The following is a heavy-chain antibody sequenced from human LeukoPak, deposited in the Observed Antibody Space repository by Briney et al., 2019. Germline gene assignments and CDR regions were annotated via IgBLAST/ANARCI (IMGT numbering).Heavy chain of an antibody. CDR3: AKDIVAKGDY. CDR1: GFTFSSYG. D-gene: IGHD5-12*01. Sequence: GRSLRLSCAASGFTFSSYGMHWVRQAPGKGLEWVAVISYDGSNKYYADSVKGRFTISRDNSKNTLYLQMNSLRAEDTAVYYCAKDIVAKGDYWGQGTLVTVSS. J-gene: IGHJ4*02. V-gene: IGHV3-30*18. CDR2: ISYDGSNK.